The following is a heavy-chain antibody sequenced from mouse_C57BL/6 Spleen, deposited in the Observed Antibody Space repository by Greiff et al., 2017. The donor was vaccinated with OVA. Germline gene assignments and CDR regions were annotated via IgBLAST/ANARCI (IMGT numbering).Heavy chain of an antibody. CDR3: ARAEGGSSWYFDV. V-gene: IGHV1-42*01. CDR2: INPSTGGT. CDR1: GYSFTGYY. Sequence: EVQLQESGPELVKPGASVKISCKASGYSFTGYYMNWVKQSPEKSLEWIGEINPSTGGTTYNQKFKAKATLTVDKSSSTAYMQLKSLTSEDSAVYYCARAEGGSSWYFDVWGTGTTVTVSS. D-gene: IGHD1-1*01. J-gene: IGHJ1*03.